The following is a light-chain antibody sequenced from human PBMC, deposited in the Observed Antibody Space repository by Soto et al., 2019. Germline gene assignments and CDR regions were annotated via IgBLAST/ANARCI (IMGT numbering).Light chain of an antibody. CDR3: KHYSNSHT. Sequence: IVFSQSPGTLSLSPGDGTTLSCRASQSVSSGYLVWYQQKPGQARRLLIYGASRLATRIQDRFIGTGSGTDLTFSISRLEPEDLAVHWCKHYSNSHTFGQG. V-gene: IGKV3-20*01. CDR1: QSVSSGY. J-gene: IGKJ1*01. CDR2: GAS.